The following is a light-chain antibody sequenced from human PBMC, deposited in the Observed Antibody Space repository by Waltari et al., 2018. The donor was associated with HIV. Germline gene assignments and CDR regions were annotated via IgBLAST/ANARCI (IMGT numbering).Light chain of an antibody. J-gene: IGLJ2*01. CDR1: SSNIGAVYD. Sequence: QSVLTQPPSVSGAPGQRVTISCTGSSSNIGAVYDVTWYQQLPGTAPKLLIYGNNNRPSGVPDRFSGSKSGTSASLAITGLQAEDEADYYCQSYDRSLSGSVFGGGTKLTVL. CDR2: GNN. CDR3: QSYDRSLSGSV. V-gene: IGLV1-40*01.